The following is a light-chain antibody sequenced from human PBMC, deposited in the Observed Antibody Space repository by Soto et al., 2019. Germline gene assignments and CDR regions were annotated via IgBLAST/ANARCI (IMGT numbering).Light chain of an antibody. CDR1: QGISSY. CDR3: QQINTYPIT. J-gene: IGKJ5*01. Sequence: DIQLTQSPSFLSASIGDRATITCRASQGISSYLAWYQQKPGQVPKLLIYAASTLQSGVPSRFSGSGSGTEFTLTISSLQPEDFATYYCQQINTYPITFGQGTRLEIK. CDR2: AAS. V-gene: IGKV1-9*01.